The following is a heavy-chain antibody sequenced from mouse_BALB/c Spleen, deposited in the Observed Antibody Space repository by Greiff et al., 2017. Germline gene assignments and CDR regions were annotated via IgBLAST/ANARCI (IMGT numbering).Heavy chain of an antibody. Sequence: VQLQQSGPELMKPGASVKISCKASGYSFTSYYMHWVKQSHGKSLEWIGYIDPFNGGTSYNQKFKGKATLTVDKSSSTAYMHLSSLTSEDSAVYYCARTLYYAMDYWGQGTSVTVSS. J-gene: IGHJ4*01. V-gene: IGHV1S135*01. CDR2: IDPFNGGT. CDR1: GYSFTSYY. CDR3: ARTLYYAMDY.